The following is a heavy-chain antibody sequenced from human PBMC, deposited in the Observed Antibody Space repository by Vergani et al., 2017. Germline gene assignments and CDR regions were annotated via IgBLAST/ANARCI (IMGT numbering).Heavy chain of an antibody. J-gene: IGHJ4*02. V-gene: IGHV3-9*01. CDR3: AKSVRLSGLLFDY. CDR2: ISWNSGSI. CDR1: GFTFDDYA. D-gene: IGHD3/OR15-3a*01. Sequence: EVQLVESGGGLVQPGRSLRLSCAASGFTFDDYAMHWVRQAPGKGLEWVSGISWNSGSIGYADSVKGRFTISRDNAKNYLYLQMNSLRAEDTALYYCAKSVRLSGLLFDYWGQGTLVTVSS.